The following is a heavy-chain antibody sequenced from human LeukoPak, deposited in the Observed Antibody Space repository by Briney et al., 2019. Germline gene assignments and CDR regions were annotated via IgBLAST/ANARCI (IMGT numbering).Heavy chain of an antibody. CDR3: AKELAEHWSARPDY. Sequence: PGGSLRLSCAASGFTFSSYWMHWVRQAPGKGLVWVSRIDGDGSSTSYADSVKGRFTISRDNSKNTLYLQMNSLRAEDTAVYYCAKELAEHWSARPDYWGQGTLVTVSS. CDR1: GFTFSSYW. V-gene: IGHV3-74*01. CDR2: IDGDGSST. D-gene: IGHD6-6*01. J-gene: IGHJ4*02.